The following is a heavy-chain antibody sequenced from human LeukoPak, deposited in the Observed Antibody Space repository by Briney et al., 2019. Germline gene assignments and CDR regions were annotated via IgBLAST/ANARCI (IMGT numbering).Heavy chain of an antibody. CDR2: IYWDDDK. CDR1: GFSLSTSGVA. V-gene: IGHV2-5*02. J-gene: IGHJ4*02. Sequence: SGPTLVKPTQTLTLTCTFSGFSLSTSGVAVGWIRQPPGKALEWLALIYWDDDKNYTPSLKNRLTVTKDTSKDQVVLTMTNMDPVDTATYYCAHRRHSRYAYNPGGNFDFWGQGTLVTVSS. CDR3: AHRRHSRYAYNPGGNFDF. D-gene: IGHD5-24*01.